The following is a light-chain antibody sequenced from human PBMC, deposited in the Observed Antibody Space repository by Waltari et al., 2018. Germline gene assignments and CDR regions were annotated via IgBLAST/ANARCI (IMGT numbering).Light chain of an antibody. CDR3: GTWDNTLSAV. CDR2: GND. Sequence: QSVLTQPPSVSAAPGQKVTISCSGSTSNIGNNYVSWYQQFPGAAPKVLIYGNDKRTTGMPDRFSGSKPGTLATLDITGLQTGDEADYYCGTWDNTLSAVFGGGTKVTVL. V-gene: IGLV1-51*01. J-gene: IGLJ2*01. CDR1: TSNIGNNY.